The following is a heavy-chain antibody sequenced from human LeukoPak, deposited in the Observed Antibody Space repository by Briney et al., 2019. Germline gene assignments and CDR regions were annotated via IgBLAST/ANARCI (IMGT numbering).Heavy chain of an antibody. CDR3: ARDPTYDSSGYGAQYYFGY. D-gene: IGHD3-22*01. V-gene: IGHV3-48*03. CDR1: GFTFSSYE. J-gene: IGHJ4*02. Sequence: GGSLRFSCAASGFTFSSYEMNWVRQAPGKRLEWVSYISSSGSTIYYADTVKGRLTISRENAKNSLSLQMNSLRAEDTAVYYCARDPTYDSSGYGAQYYFGYWGQGTLVTVSS. CDR2: ISSSGSTI.